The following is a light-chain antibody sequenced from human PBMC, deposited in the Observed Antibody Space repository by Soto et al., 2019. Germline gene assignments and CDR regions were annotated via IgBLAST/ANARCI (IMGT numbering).Light chain of an antibody. Sequence: DIVMTQSPDSLAVSLGERATINCKSSQSVLYSSNNKNYLAWYQHKAGQPPKLLIYWTSTRESGVPDRFSGSGSGTDFTLTISSLQAEDVAVYYCQQYYSSPRTCGQGTKVDIK. CDR3: QQYYSSPRT. J-gene: IGKJ1*01. V-gene: IGKV4-1*01. CDR1: QSVLYSSNNKNY. CDR2: WTS.